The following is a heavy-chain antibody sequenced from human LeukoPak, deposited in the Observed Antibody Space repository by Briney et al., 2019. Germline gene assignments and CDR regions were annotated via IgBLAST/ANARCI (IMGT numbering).Heavy chain of an antibody. CDR2: INHSGST. CDR1: GGSFSGYY. D-gene: IGHD5-12*01. J-gene: IGHJ4*02. CDR3: ARGRGYSGYDLDY. V-gene: IGHV4-34*01. Sequence: SETLSLTCAVYGGSFSGYYWSWIRQPPGKGLEWIGEINHSGSTNYNPSLKSRVTISVDTSKNQFSLKLSSVTAADTAVYYCARGRGYSGYDLDYWGQGTLVTVSS.